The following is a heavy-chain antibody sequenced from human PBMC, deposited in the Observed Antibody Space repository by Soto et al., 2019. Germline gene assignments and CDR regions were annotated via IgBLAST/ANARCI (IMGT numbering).Heavy chain of an antibody. J-gene: IGHJ6*02. CDR1: GGTFSHYA. Sequence: QVHLVQSGAEVKKPGSSVKVSCKVSGGTFSHYAISWVRQAPGQGLEWMGGIIPMSDTSNYAQKFQDRITISADESMGIVYMDLRSLKSDATAVYYCAGASRSGGWMCTGQRDYGMDVWGQGTIVTVSS. CDR2: IIPMSDTS. V-gene: IGHV1-69*12. D-gene: IGHD6-19*01. CDR3: AGASRSGGWMCTGQRDYGMDV.